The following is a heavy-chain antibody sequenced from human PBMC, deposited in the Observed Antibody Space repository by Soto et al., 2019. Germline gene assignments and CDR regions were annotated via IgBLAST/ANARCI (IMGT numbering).Heavy chain of an antibody. D-gene: IGHD2-8*01. J-gene: IGHJ4*02. CDR3: ARHEGNGNVWPLDY. Sequence: QVQLLESGPGLVKPSETLSLTCTVSGDSIGTTHSYWAWIRQSPGKGLEWIGNIHYSGSTYYMPSLRSRVTLAVDTYKNQFSLRLTSVTAEDTAVYYCARHEGNGNVWPLDYWGQGILVTVSS. CDR1: GDSIGTTHSY. V-gene: IGHV4-39*01. CDR2: IHYSGST.